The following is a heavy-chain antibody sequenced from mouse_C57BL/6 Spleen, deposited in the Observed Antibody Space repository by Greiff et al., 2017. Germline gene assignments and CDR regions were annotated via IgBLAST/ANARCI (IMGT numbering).Heavy chain of an antibody. CDR2: ISNLAYSI. J-gene: IGHJ2*01. CDR3: ARSANWAYYFDY. V-gene: IGHV5-15*01. CDR1: GFTFSDYG. Sequence: EVKLVESGGGLVQPGGSLKLSCAASGFTFSDYGMAWVRQAPRKGPEWVAFISNLAYSIYYADTVTGRFTISRENAKNTLYLEMSSLRSEDTAMYYCARSANWAYYFDYWGQGTTLTVSS. D-gene: IGHD4-1*01.